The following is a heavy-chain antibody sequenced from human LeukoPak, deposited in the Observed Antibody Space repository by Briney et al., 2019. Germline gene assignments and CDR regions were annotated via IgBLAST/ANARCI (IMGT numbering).Heavy chain of an antibody. V-gene: IGHV4-39*07. D-gene: IGHD1-1*01. J-gene: IGHJ5*02. CDR1: GGSISSSSYY. CDR2: IYYSGST. Sequence: PSETLSLTCTVSGGSISSSSYYWGWIRQPPGKGLEWIGSIYYSGSTYYNPSLKSRVTISVDTSKNQFSLKLSSVTAADTAVYYCARDNWNDPNWFDPWGQGTLVTVSS. CDR3: ARDNWNDPNWFDP.